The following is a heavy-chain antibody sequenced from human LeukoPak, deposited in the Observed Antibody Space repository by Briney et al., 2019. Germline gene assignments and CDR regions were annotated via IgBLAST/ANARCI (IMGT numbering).Heavy chain of an antibody. CDR2: VDVHGQGT. Sequence: PGGSLRLSCAASGFTFSSYWMHWVRQAPGKGPVWVSRVDVHGQGTAYADSVKGRFTISRDNAKSTLSLQMNSLSAEDTAVYYCARSNYDSTTFYYHLDLWGQGTLVTVSS. CDR3: ARSNYDSTTFYYHLDL. D-gene: IGHD2/OR15-2a*01. J-gene: IGHJ5*02. CDR1: GFTFSSYW. V-gene: IGHV3-74*01.